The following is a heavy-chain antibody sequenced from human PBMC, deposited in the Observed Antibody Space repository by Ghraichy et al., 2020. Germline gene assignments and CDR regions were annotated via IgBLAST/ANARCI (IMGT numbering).Heavy chain of an antibody. CDR3: ARHEGITMIVVVITNSGWFDP. Sequence: SETLSLTCTVSGGSISSSSYYWGWIRQPPGKGLEWIGSIYYSGSTYYNPSLKSRVTISVDTSKNQFSLKLSSVTAADTAVYYCARHEGITMIVVVITNSGWFDPWGQGTLVTVSS. CDR1: GGSISSSSYY. D-gene: IGHD3-22*01. J-gene: IGHJ5*02. V-gene: IGHV4-39*01. CDR2: IYYSGST.